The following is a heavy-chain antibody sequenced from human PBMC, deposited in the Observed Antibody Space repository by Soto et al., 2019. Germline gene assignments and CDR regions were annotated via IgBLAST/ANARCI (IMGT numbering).Heavy chain of an antibody. Sequence: SETLSLTCGVSGGSFSGYYWSWIRQPPGKGLEWLGEVNPSGSTDYNASLKRRVTISVDTSRKQFSLKLTAATAADTALYYCARGIATTGPFPSFDYWGQGSLVTAPQ. CDR1: GGSFSGYY. D-gene: IGHD6-13*01. CDR3: ARGIATTGPFPSFDY. J-gene: IGHJ4*02. CDR2: VNPSGST. V-gene: IGHV4-34*01.